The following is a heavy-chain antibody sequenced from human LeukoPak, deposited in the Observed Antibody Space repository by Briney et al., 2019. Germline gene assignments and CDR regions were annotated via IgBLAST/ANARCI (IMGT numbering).Heavy chain of an antibody. CDR1: GFTFSSYA. CDR2: ISGSGGST. V-gene: IGHV3-23*01. CDR3: ARSSWYGKNGPDY. D-gene: IGHD6-13*01. Sequence: GGSLRLSCAASGFTFSSYAMSWVRQAPGKGLEWVSAISGSGGSTYYADSVKGRFTISRDNSKNTLYLQMNSLRAEDTALYYCARSSWYGKNGPDYWGQGTLVTVSS. J-gene: IGHJ4*02.